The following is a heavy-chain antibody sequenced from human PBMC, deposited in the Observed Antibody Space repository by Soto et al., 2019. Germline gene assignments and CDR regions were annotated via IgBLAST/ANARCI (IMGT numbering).Heavy chain of an antibody. D-gene: IGHD3-16*01. CDR1: GFTFGDYA. V-gene: IGHV3-49*03. Sequence: LRLSCTASGFTFGDYAISWFRQAPGKGLEWVGFIRSKAYGGTTEYAASVKGRFTISRDDSKSIAYLQMNSLKTEDTAVYYCTRGGSMLFDPWGQGTLVTVSS. CDR2: IRSKAYGGTT. CDR3: TRGGSMLFDP. J-gene: IGHJ5*02.